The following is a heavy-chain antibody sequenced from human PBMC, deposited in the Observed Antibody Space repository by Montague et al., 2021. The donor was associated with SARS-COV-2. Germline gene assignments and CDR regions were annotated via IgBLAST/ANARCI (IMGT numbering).Heavy chain of an antibody. J-gene: IGHJ4*02. V-gene: IGHV4-34*01. CDR1: GGSVSNYY. D-gene: IGHD6-6*01. CDR3: GRGGIEACRHSFDY. CDR2: IKHSGST. Sequence: SETLSLTCAVYGGSVSNYYWTWIRQPPGKGLEWIGEIKHSGSTNYNPSLKSRVTISVDTSKNQFSLKLTSVTAADTASYFCGRGGIEACRHSFDYWGQGTLVTVSS.